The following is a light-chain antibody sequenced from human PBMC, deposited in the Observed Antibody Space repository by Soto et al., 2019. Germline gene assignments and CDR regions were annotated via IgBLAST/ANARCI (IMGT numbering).Light chain of an antibody. Sequence: DIQMTQSPSSLSASVGDRVTITCRASQTITTYLNWYQQKPGKAPQLLIYGASSLQSGVPSRFTGSGSGTDFTLTISSLQPEDFATKHCQQSHSTPWTFGQGTKVEIK. CDR3: QQSHSTPWT. V-gene: IGKV1-39*01. J-gene: IGKJ1*01. CDR1: QTITTY. CDR2: GAS.